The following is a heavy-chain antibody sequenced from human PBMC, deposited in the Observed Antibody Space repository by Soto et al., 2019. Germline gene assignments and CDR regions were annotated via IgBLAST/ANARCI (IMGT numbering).Heavy chain of an antibody. Sequence: GGSLRLSCAASGFTYTRYSMNWVRQAPGKGLEWVSSISSTTNYIYYGDSMKGRFTISRDNAKNSLYLEMNSLRAEDTAVYYCARESEDLTSNFDYWGQGTLVTVSS. CDR3: ARESEDLTSNFDY. CDR2: ISSTTNYI. J-gene: IGHJ4*02. CDR1: GFTYTRYS. V-gene: IGHV3-21*06.